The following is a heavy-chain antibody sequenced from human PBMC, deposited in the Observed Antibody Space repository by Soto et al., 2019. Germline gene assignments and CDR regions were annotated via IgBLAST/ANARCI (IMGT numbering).Heavy chain of an antibody. V-gene: IGHV3-30-3*01. J-gene: IGHJ4*02. CDR3: ARDRRGSYYNYFDY. CDR2: ISYDGSNK. Sequence: PGGSLRLSCAASGFTFSSYAMHWVRQAPGKGLEWVAVISYDGSNKYYADSVKGRFTISRDNSKNTLYLQMNSLRAEDTAVYYCARDRRGSYYNYFDYWGQGTLVTVSS. D-gene: IGHD1-26*01. CDR1: GFTFSSYA.